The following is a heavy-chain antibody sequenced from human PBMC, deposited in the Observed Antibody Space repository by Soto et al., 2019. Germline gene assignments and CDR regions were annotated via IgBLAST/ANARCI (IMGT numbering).Heavy chain of an antibody. CDR1: GFTFRSYG. Sequence: QVQLVESGGGVVQPGRSLRLSCAASGFTFRSYGMHWVRQAPGKGLEWVAVISYDGSNKSYADSVKGRFTISRDNSKNTLYLQVNSLRAEDTAMYYCAKDYGSGWTMGDFWGQGTLVTVSS. V-gene: IGHV3-30*18. CDR2: ISYDGSNK. D-gene: IGHD6-19*01. J-gene: IGHJ4*02. CDR3: AKDYGSGWTMGDF.